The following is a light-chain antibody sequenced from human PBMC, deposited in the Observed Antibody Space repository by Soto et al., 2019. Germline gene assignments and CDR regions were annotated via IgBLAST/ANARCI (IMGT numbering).Light chain of an antibody. V-gene: IGLV2-11*01. Sequence: QSALTQPRSVSGSPGQSVAISCTGTSSDVGGYDYVSWFQQHPGKAPKLMIYDVSKRPSGVPDRFSGSKSGNTASLTISGLQAGDEADYCCSYAGSPYVFGTGTKVTVL. J-gene: IGLJ1*01. CDR1: SSDVGGYDY. CDR3: CSYAGSPYV. CDR2: DVS.